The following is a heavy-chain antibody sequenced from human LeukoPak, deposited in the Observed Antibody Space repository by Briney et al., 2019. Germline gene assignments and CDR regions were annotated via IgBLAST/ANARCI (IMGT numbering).Heavy chain of an antibody. CDR1: GGSISSYY. Sequence: SEALSLTCTVSGGSISSYYWSWIRQPPGEGLEWIGYIYYSGSTNYNPSLKSRVTISVDTSKNQFSLKLSSVTAADTAVYYCARVKSYSDAFDIWGQGTMVTVSS. D-gene: IGHD3-10*01. V-gene: IGHV4-59*01. CDR2: IYYSGST. CDR3: ARVKSYSDAFDI. J-gene: IGHJ3*02.